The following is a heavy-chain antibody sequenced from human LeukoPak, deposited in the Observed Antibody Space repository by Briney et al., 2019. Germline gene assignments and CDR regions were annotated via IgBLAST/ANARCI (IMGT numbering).Heavy chain of an antibody. J-gene: IGHJ4*02. D-gene: IGHD5-12*01. CDR2: ISAYNGNT. CDR3: ARDRIGGYDALFDY. V-gene: IGHV1-18*01. Sequence: ASVKVSCKASGYTFTSYGISWVRQAPGQGLEWMGWISAYNGNTNYAQKLQGRVTMTTDTFTSTAYMELRSLRSDDTAVYYCARDRIGGYDALFDYWGQGTLVTVSS. CDR1: GYTFTSYG.